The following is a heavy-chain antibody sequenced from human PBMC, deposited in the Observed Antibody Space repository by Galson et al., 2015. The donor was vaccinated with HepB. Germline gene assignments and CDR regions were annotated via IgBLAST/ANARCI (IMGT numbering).Heavy chain of an antibody. V-gene: IGHV1-69*13. D-gene: IGHD3-3*01. Sequence: SVKVSCKASGGTFSSYAISWVRQAPGQGLEWMGGIIPIFGTANYAQKFQGRVTITADESTSTAYMELSSLRSEDTAVYYCARDRLVYYDFWSGYYGWFDPWGQGTLVTVSS. CDR2: IIPIFGTA. J-gene: IGHJ5*02. CDR3: ARDRLVYYDFWSGYYGWFDP. CDR1: GGTFSSYA.